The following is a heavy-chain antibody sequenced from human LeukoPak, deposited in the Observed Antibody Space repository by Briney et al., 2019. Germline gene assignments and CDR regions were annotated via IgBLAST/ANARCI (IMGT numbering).Heavy chain of an antibody. CDR1: GYTCTTYG. D-gene: IGHD3-22*01. J-gene: IGHJ4*02. Sequence: GASVKVSCKASGYTCTTYGISWVRQAPGQGLERRAWISAYNGNTNDAQKIQGRVTMATDTSTSTAYMELRSLRFDDTAVYYCARASSGYYYADYWGQGTLVTVSS. CDR2: ISAYNGNT. V-gene: IGHV1-18*01. CDR3: ARASSGYYYADY.